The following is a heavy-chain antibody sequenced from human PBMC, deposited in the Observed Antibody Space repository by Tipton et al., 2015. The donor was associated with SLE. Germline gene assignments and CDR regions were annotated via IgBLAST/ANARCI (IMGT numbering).Heavy chain of an antibody. CDR3: AKFLLIGNRHSDAFDV. Sequence: TLSLTCTVSGGSITNHYWNWIRQPPGKGLEWIGYIHYSGTTHDNPSLKSRVTMSVDMSKNQFSLRLTSVAAADTAVYYCAKFLLIGNRHSDAFDVWGQGTLVTVSS. CDR1: GGSITNHY. V-gene: IGHV4-59*11. J-gene: IGHJ3*01. CDR2: IHYSGTT. D-gene: IGHD1-20*01.